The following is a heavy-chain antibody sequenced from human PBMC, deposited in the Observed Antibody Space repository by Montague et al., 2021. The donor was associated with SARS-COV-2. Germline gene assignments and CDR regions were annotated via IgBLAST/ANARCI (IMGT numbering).Heavy chain of an antibody. V-gene: IGHV4-61*02. J-gene: IGHJ4*02. D-gene: IGHD2-21*01. CDR1: AGSISSGSYY. CDR2: IYTSGST. Sequence: TLSLTCTVSAGSISSGSYYWSWIRQPAGKGLEWIGRIYTSGSTNYNPSLKIRVTISVDTSKNQFYLKLSSVTAADTAVYYCARVVGFDFDYWGQGTLVTVSS. CDR3: ARVVGFDFDY.